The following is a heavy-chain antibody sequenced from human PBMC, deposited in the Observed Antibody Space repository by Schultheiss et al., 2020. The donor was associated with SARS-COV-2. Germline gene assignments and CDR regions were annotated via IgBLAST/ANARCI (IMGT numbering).Heavy chain of an antibody. D-gene: IGHD2-15*01. V-gene: IGHV4-61*02. CDR2: IDTSGST. J-gene: IGHJ5*02. Sequence: SQTLSLTCTVSGGSIRSGDYYWSWIRQPAGKGLEWIGRIDTSGSTNYNPSLESRVTMSIDTSNNQFSLKLTSVTAADTAVYYCAREGAHCDIATCYRWLDPWGQGTLVTVSS. CDR3: AREGAHCDIATCYRWLDP. CDR1: GGSIRSGDYY.